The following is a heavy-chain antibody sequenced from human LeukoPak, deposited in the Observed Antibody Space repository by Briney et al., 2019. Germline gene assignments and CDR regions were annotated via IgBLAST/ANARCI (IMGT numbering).Heavy chain of an antibody. J-gene: IGHJ3*02. CDR2: IYHSGST. V-gene: IGHV4-38-2*02. Sequence: SETLSLTCTVSGYFISSGYYWGWIRQPPGKGLEWIGSIYHSGSTNYNPSLKSRVTISVDKSKNQFSLKLSSVTAADTAVYYCGSFDIWGQGTMVTVSS. CDR1: GYFISSGYY. CDR3: GSFDI.